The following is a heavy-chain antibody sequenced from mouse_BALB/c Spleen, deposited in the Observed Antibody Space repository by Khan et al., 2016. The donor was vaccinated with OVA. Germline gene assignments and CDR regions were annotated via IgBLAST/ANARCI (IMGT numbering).Heavy chain of an antibody. CDR1: GYTFSSYW. D-gene: IGHD1-1*01. Sequence: VQLQQSGAELMKPGASVKISCKATGYTFSSYWLEWVKQRPGHGLEWIGEILPGSGSRNYNEKFKGKATVTADISSKTTYMQLSSLTSEDSAVYYCARVNYGSRDYFDYWGQGTTLTVSS. CDR2: ILPGSGSR. J-gene: IGHJ2*01. V-gene: IGHV1-9*01. CDR3: ARVNYGSRDYFDY.